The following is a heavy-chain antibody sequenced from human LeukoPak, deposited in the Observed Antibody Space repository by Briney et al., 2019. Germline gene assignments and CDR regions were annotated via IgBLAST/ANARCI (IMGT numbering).Heavy chain of an antibody. Sequence: GASVKVSCKASGYTFTSYYMHWVRQAPGQGLEWMGIINPSGGSTSYAQKFQGRVTMTRDTSTSTVYMELSSLKSEDTAVYFCATQSLLAGVPYGYFQFWGPGTLVTVSS. CDR2: INPSGGST. CDR3: ATQSLLAGVPYGYFQF. V-gene: IGHV1-46*01. CDR1: GYTFTSYY. D-gene: IGHD3-10*01. J-gene: IGHJ1*01.